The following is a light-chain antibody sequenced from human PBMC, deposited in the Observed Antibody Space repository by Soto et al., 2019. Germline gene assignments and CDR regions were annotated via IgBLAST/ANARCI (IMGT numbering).Light chain of an antibody. CDR2: DDN. CDR1: RSNIRDKS. CDR3: GSWDSSLSDYV. V-gene: IGLV1-51*01. Sequence: QSVLTQPPSGSAAPGQNVTISCSGTRSNIRDKSVSWYQQLPGTSPKLLIYDDNKRLARIPDRFSGSTSGTSATLGIIGFQTGDEADYYCGSWDSSLSDYVFGTGTKVT. J-gene: IGLJ1*01.